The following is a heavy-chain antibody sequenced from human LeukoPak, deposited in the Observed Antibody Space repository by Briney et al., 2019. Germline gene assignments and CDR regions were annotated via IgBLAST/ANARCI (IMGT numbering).Heavy chain of an antibody. Sequence: PSETLSLTCAVYGGSFSGYYWSWIRQPPGKGLEWIGEINHSGSTYYNPSLKSRVTISVDTSKNQFSLKLSSVTAADTAVYYCARSRYGSGTSGDWGQGTLVTVSS. CDR1: GGSFSGYY. CDR3: ARSRYGSGTSGD. D-gene: IGHD3-10*01. V-gene: IGHV4-34*09. J-gene: IGHJ4*02. CDR2: INHSGST.